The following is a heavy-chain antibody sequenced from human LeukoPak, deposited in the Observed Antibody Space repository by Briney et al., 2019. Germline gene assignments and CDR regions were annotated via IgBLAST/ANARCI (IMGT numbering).Heavy chain of an antibody. J-gene: IGHJ6*03. Sequence: SETLSLTCTVSGGSISSYYWSWIRQTPGKGLEWSGYIYYSGSTNYNPSLKSRVTISVDTSKNQFSLKLSSATAADTAVYYCVSCSAPKYYYYYMDVWGKGTTVTVSS. CDR3: VSCSAPKYYYYYMDV. CDR1: GGSISSYY. CDR2: IYYSGST. D-gene: IGHD2-21*01. V-gene: IGHV4-59*01.